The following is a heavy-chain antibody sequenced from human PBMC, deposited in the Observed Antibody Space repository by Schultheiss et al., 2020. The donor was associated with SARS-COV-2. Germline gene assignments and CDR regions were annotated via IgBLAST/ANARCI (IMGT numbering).Heavy chain of an antibody. CDR2: IYYSGST. J-gene: IGHJ4*02. CDR3: ARVAGATTLDY. V-gene: IGHV4-61*01. D-gene: IGHD5-12*01. CDR1: GGSVSSGSYY. Sequence: SETLSLTCTVSGGSVSSGSYYWSWIRQPPGKGLEWIGYIYYSGSTNYNPSLKSRVTISVDTSKNQFSLKLSSVTAADTAVYYCARVAGATTLDYWGQGTLVTVSS.